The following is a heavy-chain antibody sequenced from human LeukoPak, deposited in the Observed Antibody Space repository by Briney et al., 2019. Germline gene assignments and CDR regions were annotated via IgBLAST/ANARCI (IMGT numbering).Heavy chain of an antibody. D-gene: IGHD2-15*01. CDR1: GYTFTGYY. J-gene: IGHJ4*02. V-gene: IGHV1-2*04. CDR3: ARDYLGYCSGGSCYSGY. CDR2: INPNSGGT. Sequence: ASVKVSCKASGYTFTGYYMHWVRQAPGQGLEWMGWINPNSGGTNYAQKFQGWVTMTRDTSISTAYMELSRLRSDDTAVYYCARDYLGYCSGGSCYSGYWGQGTLVTVSS.